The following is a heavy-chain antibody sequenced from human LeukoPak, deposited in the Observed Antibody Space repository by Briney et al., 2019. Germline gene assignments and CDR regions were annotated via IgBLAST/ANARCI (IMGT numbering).Heavy chain of an antibody. CDR3: ARARGPVAFDI. V-gene: IGHV4-34*01. Sequence: SETLSLTCAVYGGSFSGYYWSWIRQPPGKGLEWIGEINHSGSTNYNPSLKSRVTISVDTSKNQFSLKLSSVTAADTAVYYCARARGPVAFDIWDQGTMVTVSS. CDR2: INHSGST. CDR1: GGSFSGYY. J-gene: IGHJ3*02. D-gene: IGHD3-10*01.